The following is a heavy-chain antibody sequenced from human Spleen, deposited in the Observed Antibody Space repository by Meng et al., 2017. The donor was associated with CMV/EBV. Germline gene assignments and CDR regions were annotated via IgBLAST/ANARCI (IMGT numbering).Heavy chain of an antibody. CDR2: INHSGST. Sequence: GSLRLSCAVYGGSFSGYYWSWIRRPPGKGLEWIGEINHSGSTNYNPSLKSRVTISVDTSKNQFSLKLSSVTAADTAVYYCARGRTCFDPWGQGTLVTVSS. V-gene: IGHV4-34*01. D-gene: IGHD1-14*01. CDR3: ARGRTCFDP. J-gene: IGHJ5*02. CDR1: GGSFSGYY.